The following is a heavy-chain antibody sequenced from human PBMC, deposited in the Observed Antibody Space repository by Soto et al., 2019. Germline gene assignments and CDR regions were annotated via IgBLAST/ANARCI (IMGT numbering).Heavy chain of an antibody. Sequence: QVQLVESGGGVVQPGRSLRLSCAASGFTFSSHGMHWVRQAPGKGLEWVAVISFDGSDKYYTDSVKGRFAISRDNSKSTLYLQMNSLRGDETAVYYCAKAGGSYFVIPDSWGQGTLVTVSS. D-gene: IGHD1-26*01. CDR1: GFTFSSHG. V-gene: IGHV3-30*18. CDR2: ISFDGSDK. J-gene: IGHJ5*01. CDR3: AKAGGSYFVIPDS.